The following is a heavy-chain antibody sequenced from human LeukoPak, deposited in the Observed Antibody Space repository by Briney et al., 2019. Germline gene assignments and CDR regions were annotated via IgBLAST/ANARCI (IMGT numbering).Heavy chain of an antibody. CDR3: ATDPGHSGMDH. D-gene: IGHD3-10*01. CDR1: GFHFFAYY. Sequence: ASVKVSCKTSGFHFFAYYIQWVRQAPGQGLDRVGWIDTQSGGTRYAQKFQGRVTLTSDASISTAYKELSRLTSDDTAVYYCATDPGHSGMDHWGQGSLVTVSS. CDR2: IDTQSGGT. J-gene: IGHJ4*02. V-gene: IGHV1-2*02.